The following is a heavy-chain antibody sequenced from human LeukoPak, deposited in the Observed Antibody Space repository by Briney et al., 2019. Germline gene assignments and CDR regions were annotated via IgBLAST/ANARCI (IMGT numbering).Heavy chain of an antibody. Sequence: GGSLRLSCAASGLTFSNFWMHWVRQAPGKGLVWVSHTNSDGSTTDYADSARGRFTISRDNAKNTLYLQMNSLTVEDTAVYYCGRGMRDYYGLDYWGQGILATVSS. CDR1: GLTFSNFW. V-gene: IGHV3-74*01. D-gene: IGHD3-10*01. J-gene: IGHJ4*02. CDR2: TNSDGSTT. CDR3: GRGMRDYYGLDY.